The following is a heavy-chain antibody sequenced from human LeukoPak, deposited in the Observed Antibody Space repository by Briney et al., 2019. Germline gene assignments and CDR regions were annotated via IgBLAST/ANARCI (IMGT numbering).Heavy chain of an antibody. CDR2: ILPILGTA. CDR3: ARWVGAADYFTPFDY. CDR1: VGTLSSYS. J-gene: IGHJ4*02. D-gene: IGHD6-13*01. Sequence: SVPVSRQACVGTLSSYSISWVGQAPGHGRGWMGGILPILGTANYAQKFQGRGPNTTDESTSTAYMELSSLRSEDTAVYYCARWVGAADYFTPFDYWRQGTLVTVSS. V-gene: IGHV1-69*05.